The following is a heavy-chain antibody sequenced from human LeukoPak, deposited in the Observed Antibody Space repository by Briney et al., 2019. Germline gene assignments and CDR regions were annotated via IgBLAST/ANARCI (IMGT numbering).Heavy chain of an antibody. V-gene: IGHV1-18*04. D-gene: IGHD3-9*01. CDR3: ARDSYYDILTHLDY. CDR1: GYTFTSYG. CDR2: ISAYNGNT. J-gene: IGHJ4*02. Sequence: ASVKVSCKASGYTFTSYGISWVRQAPGQGLERMGWISAYNGNTNYAQKLQGRVTMTTDTSTSTAYMELRSLRSDDTAVYYCARDSYYDILTHLDYWGQGTLVTVSS.